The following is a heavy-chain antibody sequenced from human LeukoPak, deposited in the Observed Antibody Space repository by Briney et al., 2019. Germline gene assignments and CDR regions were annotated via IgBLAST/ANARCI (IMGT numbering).Heavy chain of an antibody. CDR3: ARVGSLPMVRGVYNYYYGMDV. Sequence: GASVKVSCKASGGTFSSYGISWVRQAPGQGLERMGWISAYNGNTNYAQKLQGRVTMTTDTSTSTAYMELRSLRSDDTAVYYCARVGSLPMVRGVYNYYYGMDVWGQGTTVTVSS. CDR2: ISAYNGNT. D-gene: IGHD3-10*01. J-gene: IGHJ6*02. CDR1: GGTFSSYG. V-gene: IGHV1-18*01.